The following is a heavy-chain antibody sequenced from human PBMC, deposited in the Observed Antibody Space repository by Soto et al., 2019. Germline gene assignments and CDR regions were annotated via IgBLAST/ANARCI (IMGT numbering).Heavy chain of an antibody. V-gene: IGHV3-21*01. CDR1: GFTFSSYS. D-gene: IGHD3-3*01. J-gene: IGHJ6*03. CDR2: ISSSSSYI. CDR3: ARPSITIFGVVPYYMDV. Sequence: GSLRLSCAASGFTFSSYSMNWVRQAPGKGLEWVSSISSSSSYIYYADSVKGRFTISRDNAKNSLYLQMNSLRAEDTAVYYCARPSITIFGVVPYYMDVWGKGTTVTVSS.